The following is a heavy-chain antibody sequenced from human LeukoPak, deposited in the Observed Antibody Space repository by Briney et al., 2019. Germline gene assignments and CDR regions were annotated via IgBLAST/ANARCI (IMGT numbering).Heavy chain of an antibody. D-gene: IGHD4-17*01. J-gene: IGHJ3*02. V-gene: IGHV3-21*01. Sequence: GGSLRLSCAASGFTFDDYAMHWVRQAPGKGLEWVSSISSSSSYIYYADSVKGRFTISRDNAKNSLYLQMNSLRAEDTAVYYCARAYGDYGRAAFDIWGQGTMVTVSS. CDR1: GFTFDDYA. CDR2: ISSSSSYI. CDR3: ARAYGDYGRAAFDI.